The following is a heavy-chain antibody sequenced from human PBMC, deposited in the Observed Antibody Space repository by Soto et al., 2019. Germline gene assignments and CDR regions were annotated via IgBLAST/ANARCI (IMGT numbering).Heavy chain of an antibody. D-gene: IGHD6-13*01. CDR2: ISGSGGST. CDR3: AKDPLDSSSWYGGSWFDP. V-gene: IGHV3-23*01. J-gene: IGHJ5*02. CDR1: GFTFSSYA. Sequence: GGSLRLSCAASGFTFSSYAMSWVRQAPGKRLEWVSAISGSGGSTYYADSVKGRFTISGDNSKNTLYLQMNSLRAEDTAVYYCAKDPLDSSSWYGGSWFDPWGQGTLVTVSS.